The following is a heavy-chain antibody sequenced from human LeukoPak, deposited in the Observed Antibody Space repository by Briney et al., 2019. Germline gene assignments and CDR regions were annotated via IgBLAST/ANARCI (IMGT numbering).Heavy chain of an antibody. V-gene: IGHV1-2*02. Sequence: GASVKVSCKASGYTFTGYYMHWVRQAPGQELEWMGWINPNSGGTNYAQKFQGRVTMTRDTSISTAYMELSRLRSDDTAVYYCAKILTYYYDSSGYYYVEDYWGQGTLVTVSS. CDR1: GYTFTGYY. CDR2: INPNSGGT. CDR3: AKILTYYYDSSGYYYVEDY. D-gene: IGHD3-22*01. J-gene: IGHJ4*02.